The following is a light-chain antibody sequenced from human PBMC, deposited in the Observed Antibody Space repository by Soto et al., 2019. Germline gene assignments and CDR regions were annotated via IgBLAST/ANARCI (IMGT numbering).Light chain of an antibody. CDR2: AAS. Sequence: DIQMTQSPSSVSASVGARVTITWRSSQGISSWLAWYQQKTGKPHKLLIYAASSLQSGVPSRFSCSGSGTDFTLTISSLQPEDFANYYCQPANSFPPLFGPGTKVDIK. CDR1: QGISSW. J-gene: IGKJ3*01. V-gene: IGKV1D-12*01. CDR3: QPANSFPPL.